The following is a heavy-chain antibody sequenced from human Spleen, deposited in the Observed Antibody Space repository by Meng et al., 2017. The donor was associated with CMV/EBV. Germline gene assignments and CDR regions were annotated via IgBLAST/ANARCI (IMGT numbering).Heavy chain of an antibody. CDR3: ARDRAAAGFDP. J-gene: IGHJ5*02. V-gene: IGHV4-31*03. CDR1: GGSIVSGGYF. CDR2: IYYSGST. D-gene: IGHD6-13*01. Sequence: TVSGGSIVSGGYFWSWIRQHPGKGLEWIRYIYYSGSTYYNPSLKSRVTISVDTSKNQFSLKLSSVTAADTAVYYCARDRAAAGFDPWGQGTLVTVSS.